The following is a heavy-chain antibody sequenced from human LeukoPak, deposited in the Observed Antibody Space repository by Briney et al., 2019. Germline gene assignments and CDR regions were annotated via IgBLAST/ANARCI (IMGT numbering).Heavy chain of an antibody. CDR2: IYYSGST. D-gene: IGHD3-22*01. CDR1: GGSISSYY. V-gene: IGHV4-59*12. Sequence: SETLSLTCTVSGGSISSYYWSWIRQPPGKGLEWIGYIYYSGSTNYNPSLKSRVTISVDTSKNQFSLKLSSVTAADTAVYYCARGRLLLRTFDYWGQGALVTVSS. CDR3: ARGRLLLRTFDY. J-gene: IGHJ4*02.